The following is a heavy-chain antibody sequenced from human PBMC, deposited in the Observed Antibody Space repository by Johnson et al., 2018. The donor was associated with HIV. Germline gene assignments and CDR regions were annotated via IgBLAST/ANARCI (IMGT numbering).Heavy chain of an antibody. V-gene: IGHV3-64*01. CDR1: GFTFSSYA. CDR2: INSNGGST. CDR3: ARGPPPFARFGVAAKLNDGFDI. J-gene: IGHJ3*02. Sequence: VQLVESGGGLVKPGGSLRLSCAASGFTFSSYAMHWVCEAPGKGLEYISAINSNGGSTYYANSVTGIFTISRDNSKNTRYLQMNSLRGEDTAVYYCARGPPPFARFGVAAKLNDGFDIWGQGTMVTVSS. D-gene: IGHD3-3*01.